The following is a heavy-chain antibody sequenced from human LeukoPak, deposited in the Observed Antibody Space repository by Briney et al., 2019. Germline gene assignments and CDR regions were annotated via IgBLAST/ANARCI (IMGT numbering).Heavy chain of an antibody. D-gene: IGHD6-13*01. Sequence: SETLSLTCTVSGGSISSYYWSWIRQPPGKGLEWIGYIYYSGSTNYNPSLKSRVTISVDTSKNQFSLKLSSVTAADTAVYYCARNQRIAAVHAFDIWGQGTMVTLSS. CDR1: GGSISSYY. CDR2: IYYSGST. V-gene: IGHV4-59*01. CDR3: ARNQRIAAVHAFDI. J-gene: IGHJ3*02.